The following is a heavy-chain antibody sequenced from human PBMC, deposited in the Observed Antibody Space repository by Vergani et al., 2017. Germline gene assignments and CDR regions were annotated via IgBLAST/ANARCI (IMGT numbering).Heavy chain of an antibody. CDR3: AKAGSVTSGSLQYNFYMDV. V-gene: IGHV3-30*18. CDR1: GFSFSSHA. J-gene: IGHJ6*03. Sequence: QVQLAESGGGRGQPGSSLILSCAASGFSFSSHAIHWVRQAPGKGLEGVAVISNDGSKKYYADSVKGRFTISRDNSKNTLDLQMNSLRTQDTAVYYCAKAGSVTSGSLQYNFYMDVWGKGTTVTVS. D-gene: IGHD3-10*01. CDR2: ISNDGSKK.